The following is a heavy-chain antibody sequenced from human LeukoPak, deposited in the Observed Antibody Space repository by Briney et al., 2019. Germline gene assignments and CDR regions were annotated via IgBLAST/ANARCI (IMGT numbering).Heavy chain of an antibody. V-gene: IGHV3-9*01. CDR2: ISWNSGSI. CDR1: GLTFYDYA. J-gene: IGHJ4*02. CDR3: AKGRVRGILYYFDY. D-gene: IGHD3-10*01. Sequence: GGSLRLSCAASGLTFYDYAMHWVRQAPGKGLEWVSGISWNSGSIGYADSVKGRFTISRDNAKNSLYLQMNSLRAEDTALYYCAKGRVRGILYYFDYWGQGTLVTVSS.